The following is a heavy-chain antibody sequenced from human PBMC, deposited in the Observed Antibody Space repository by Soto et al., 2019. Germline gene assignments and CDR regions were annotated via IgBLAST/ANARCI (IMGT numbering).Heavy chain of an antibody. CDR3: ARVRYYDFWGGYSGAFDI. D-gene: IGHD3-3*01. CDR1: GFTVSSNY. Sequence: PGGSLRLSCAASGFTVSSNYMSWVRQAPGKGLEWVSVIYSGGSTYYADSVKGRFTISRDNSKNTLYLQMNSLSAEDTAVYYCARVRYYDFWGGYSGAFDIWGQGTMVTVS. J-gene: IGHJ3*02. V-gene: IGHV3-66*01. CDR2: IYSGGST.